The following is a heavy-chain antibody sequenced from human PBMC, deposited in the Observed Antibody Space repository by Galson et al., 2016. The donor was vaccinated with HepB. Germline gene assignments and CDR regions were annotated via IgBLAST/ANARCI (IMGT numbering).Heavy chain of an antibody. J-gene: IGHJ4*02. V-gene: IGHV3-23*01. CDR1: GLTFRNYA. CDR2: IDGPTPNT. D-gene: IGHD6-19*01. Sequence: LRLSCAASGLTFRNYALSWVRRAPGKGLEWVSHIDGPTPNTHYADSVRGRFSIYRDNSRDTLYLQMDSLTAEDSAIYYCTTWLSHHFDYWGQGTRVTVSS. CDR3: TTWLSHHFDY.